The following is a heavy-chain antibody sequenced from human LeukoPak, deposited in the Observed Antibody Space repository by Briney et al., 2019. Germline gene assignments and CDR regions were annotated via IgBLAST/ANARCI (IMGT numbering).Heavy chain of an antibody. CDR3: ARDAYDRSGYSFDY. Sequence: SGTLSLTRAVSGGSISRGNWWSWVRQPPGKGLEWIGEIYQSGSANYNPSLKSRVTISIDKSKNQFSLKLSSVTAADTAVYYCARDAYDRSGYSFDYWGQGTLVTVSS. CDR1: GGSISRGNW. D-gene: IGHD3-22*01. V-gene: IGHV4-4*02. CDR2: IYQSGSA. J-gene: IGHJ4*02.